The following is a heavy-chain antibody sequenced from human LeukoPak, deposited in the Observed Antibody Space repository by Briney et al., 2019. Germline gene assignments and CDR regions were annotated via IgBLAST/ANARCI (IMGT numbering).Heavy chain of an antibody. CDR3: ARERQNKDFWSGGDY. CDR1: GFTFSDYW. V-gene: IGHV3-7*01. D-gene: IGHD3-3*01. J-gene: IGHJ4*02. CDR2: INQAASEK. Sequence: GGSLRLSCAASGFTFSDYWMSWVRQAPGKGLEWVANINQAASEKYYVGSVKGRFTISRDNAKNSLYLQMNTLRPEDTAVYYCARERQNKDFWSGGDYWGQGTLVTVSS.